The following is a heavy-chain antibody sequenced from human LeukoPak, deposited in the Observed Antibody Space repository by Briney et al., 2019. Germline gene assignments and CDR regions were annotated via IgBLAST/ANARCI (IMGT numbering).Heavy chain of an antibody. D-gene: IGHD1-26*01. CDR2: IYYSGST. Sequence: SETLSLTCTVSGGSISSSSYYWGWIRQLPGKGLEWIGSIYYSGSTYYNPSLKSRVTISVDTSKNQFSLKLSSVTAADTAVYYCASRPGSDVVGATGGLVDYWGQGTLVTASS. CDR3: ASRPGSDVVGATGGLVDY. V-gene: IGHV4-39*01. J-gene: IGHJ4*02. CDR1: GGSISSSSYY.